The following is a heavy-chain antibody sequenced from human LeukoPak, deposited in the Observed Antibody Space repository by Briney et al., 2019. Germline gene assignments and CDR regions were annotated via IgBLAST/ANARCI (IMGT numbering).Heavy chain of an antibody. CDR1: GYTFTNYW. CDR3: ALSNEAFDSAGYFDY. CDR2: IYPNNSDS. V-gene: IGHV5-51*01. Sequence: GESLKISCKGSGYTFTNYWVGWVRQMPGKGLEWMGTIYPNNSDSRYNPSFRGQVTISVDRTITTAYLLWKSLKASDTAIYYCALSNEAFDSAGYFDYWGQGTLVTVSS. J-gene: IGHJ4*02. D-gene: IGHD3-22*01.